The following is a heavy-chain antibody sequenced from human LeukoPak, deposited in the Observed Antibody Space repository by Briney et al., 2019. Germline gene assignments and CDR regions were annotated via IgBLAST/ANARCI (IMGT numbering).Heavy chain of an antibody. V-gene: IGHV4-61*01. J-gene: IGHJ4*02. CDR3: AREFGGSWTGLFDY. CDR1: GGSISSSSYY. CDR2: IYYSGST. D-gene: IGHD2-15*01. Sequence: SETLSLTCTVSGGSISSSSYYWGWIRQPPGKGLEWIGYIYYSGSTNYNPSLKSRVTISVDTSKNQFSLKLSSVTAADTAVYYCAREFGGSWTGLFDYWGQGTLVTVSS.